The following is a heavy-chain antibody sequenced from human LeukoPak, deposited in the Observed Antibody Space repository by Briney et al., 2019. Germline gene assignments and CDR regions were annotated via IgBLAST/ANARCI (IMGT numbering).Heavy chain of an antibody. D-gene: IGHD4-11*01. CDR3: ARDRDYSNTFDY. CDR1: GGSISSGDYY. V-gene: IGHV4-30-4*08. CDR2: IYYSGST. J-gene: IGHJ4*02. Sequence: PSQTLSLTCTVSGGSISSGDYYWSWIRQPPGKGLEWIGYIYYSGSTYYNPSLKSRVTISVDTSKNQFSLKLSSVTAADTAVYYCARDRDYSNTFDYWGQGTLVTVSS.